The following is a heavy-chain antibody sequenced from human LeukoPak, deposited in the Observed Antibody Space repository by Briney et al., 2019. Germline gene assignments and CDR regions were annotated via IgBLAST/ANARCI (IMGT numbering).Heavy chain of an antibody. CDR2: INVNSGAT. J-gene: IGHJ5*02. Sequence: ASVRVSCMASGYTFTGYVMHRVRQAPGQGLEWMGWINVNSGATKYARKFQGRVTMTRDTSVSTAYMDLSSLRSDDTAVYYCAADNTGNPPYDPWGQGTLVTVSS. D-gene: IGHD2-8*02. V-gene: IGHV1-2*02. CDR3: AADNTGNPPYDP. CDR1: GYTFTGYV.